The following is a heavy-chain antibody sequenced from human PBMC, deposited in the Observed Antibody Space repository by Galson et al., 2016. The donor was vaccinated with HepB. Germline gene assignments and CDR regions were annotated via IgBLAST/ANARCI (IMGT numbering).Heavy chain of an antibody. V-gene: IGHV3-15*07. CDR2: VKSKTDGGTT. Sequence: SLRLSCAASGFIFSNAWMNWVRQAPGKGLEWVGRVKSKTDGGTTDYAAPVKGRFIISRDDSKNTLYLQMNSLKTEDTAVYYCTTDEAVAGTMVDIDYWGQGTLVSVSS. J-gene: IGHJ4*02. CDR1: GFIFSNAW. CDR3: TTDEAVAGTMVDIDY. D-gene: IGHD6-19*01.